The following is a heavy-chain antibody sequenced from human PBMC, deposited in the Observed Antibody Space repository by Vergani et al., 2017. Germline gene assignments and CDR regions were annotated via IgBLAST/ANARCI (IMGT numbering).Heavy chain of an antibody. D-gene: IGHD6-13*01. V-gene: IGHV4-59*01. CDR1: GGSISSYY. J-gene: IGHJ5*02. Sequence: QVQLQESGPGLVKPSETLSLTCTVSGGSISSYYWSWIRQPPGKGLEWIGYIYYSGSTNYNPSLKSRVTISVDTSKDHFSLKLSSVTAADTAVYYCARDTGGPGIAAATGFDPWGQGTLVTVSS. CDR3: ARDTGGPGIAAATGFDP. CDR2: IYYSGST.